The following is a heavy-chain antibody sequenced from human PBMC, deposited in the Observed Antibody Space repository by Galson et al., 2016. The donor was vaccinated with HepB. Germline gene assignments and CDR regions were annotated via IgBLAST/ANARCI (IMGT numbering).Heavy chain of an antibody. V-gene: IGHV1-2*02. J-gene: IGHJ4*02. D-gene: IGHD1-14*01. CDR3: AREYNRAEYTCFDY. Sequence: SVKVSCKASGYSFIGYYMHWVRQAPGQGLEWMGWINPNSGGSQYSQKFQGRVTMTRDTSISTAYMELSRLRSDDTAVYYCAREYNRAEYTCFDYWGQGTLVTVSS. CDR2: INPNSGGS. CDR1: GYSFIGYY.